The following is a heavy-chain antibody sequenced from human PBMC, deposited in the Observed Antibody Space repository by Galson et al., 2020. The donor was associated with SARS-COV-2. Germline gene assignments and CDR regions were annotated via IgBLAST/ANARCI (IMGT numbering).Heavy chain of an antibody. CDR3: AGSGSYSYYYYGMDV. CDR1: GGSISSSNW. Sequence: SETLSLTCAVSGGSISSSNWWSWVRQPPGKGLEWIGEIYHSGSTNYNPSLKSRVTISVDKSKNQFSLKLSSVTAADTAVYYCAGSGSYSYYYYGMDVWGQGTTVTVS. D-gene: IGHD1-26*01. V-gene: IGHV4-4*02. J-gene: IGHJ6*02. CDR2: IYHSGST.